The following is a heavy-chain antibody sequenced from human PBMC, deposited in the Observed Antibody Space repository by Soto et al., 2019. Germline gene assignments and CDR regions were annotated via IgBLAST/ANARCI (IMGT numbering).Heavy chain of an antibody. V-gene: IGHV4-30-2*01. CDR3: ARVPDR. J-gene: IGHJ5*02. D-gene: IGHD2-2*01. Sequence: QLQLQESGSGLVKPSQTLSLTCAVSGGSISSGGYSWSWIRQPPGKGLEWIGYIYHSGSTYYNPPPXSXXTISGDRSTNQFSLKLSSVTAADTAVYYCARVPDRWGQGTLVTVSS. CDR1: GGSISSGGYS. CDR2: IYHSGST.